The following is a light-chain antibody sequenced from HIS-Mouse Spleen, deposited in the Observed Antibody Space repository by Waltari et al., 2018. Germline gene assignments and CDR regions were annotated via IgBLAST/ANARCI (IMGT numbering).Light chain of an antibody. CDR1: ALPKHY. V-gene: IGLV3-25*03. Sequence: SYELTQPPSVSVSPGQTARLPCPGDALPKHYAYWYQQKPGQTPVLVIYKDSERPSGIPERFSGSSSGTTVTLTISGVQAEDEADYYCQSADSSGTYVVFGGGTKLTVL. CDR2: KDS. CDR3: QSADSSGTYVV. J-gene: IGLJ2*01.